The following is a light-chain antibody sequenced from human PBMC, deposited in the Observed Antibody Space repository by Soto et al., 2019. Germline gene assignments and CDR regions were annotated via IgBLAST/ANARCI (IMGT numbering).Light chain of an antibody. CDR1: SSDVGGYKY. Sequence: QSVLTQPASVSGSPGQSVTISCTGTSSDVGGYKYVSWYQQHPGKAPKLIIYEVSNRPSGVSNRFSGSKSGNTASLTISGLQAEDETDYYCCSYAGSSTYVFGTGTKVTVL. V-gene: IGLV2-14*01. CDR2: EVS. CDR3: CSYAGSSTYV. J-gene: IGLJ1*01.